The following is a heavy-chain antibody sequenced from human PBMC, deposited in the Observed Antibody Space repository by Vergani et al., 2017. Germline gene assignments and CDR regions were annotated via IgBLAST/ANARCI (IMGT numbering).Heavy chain of an antibody. J-gene: IGHJ6*02. Sequence: QVQLQESGPGLVKPPGTLSLTCGVSGGPISSSNWWSWVRQPPGKGLEWIGEIYHRGSTNYNPSLKSRVTISVDKSKNQFSLKLSSVTAADTAVYYCARSVLWCGEASGNYYGMDVWGQGTTVTVSS. CDR3: ARSVLWCGEASGNYYGMDV. D-gene: IGHD3-10*01. CDR1: GGPISSSNW. V-gene: IGHV4-4*03. CDR2: IYHRGST.